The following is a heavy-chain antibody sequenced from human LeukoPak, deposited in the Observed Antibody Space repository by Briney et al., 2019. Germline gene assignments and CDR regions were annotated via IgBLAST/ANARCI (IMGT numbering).Heavy chain of an antibody. D-gene: IGHD1-7*01. CDR1: GFTFDDYA. V-gene: IGHV3-9*01. Sequence: HPGGSLRLSCAASGFTFDDYAMHWVRQAPGKGLEWVSGISWNSGSIGYADSVKGRFTISRDNAKNSLYLQMNSLRAEDTALYYCAKATGITGTTEPFDYWGQGTLVTVSS. CDR2: ISWNSGSI. CDR3: AKATGITGTTEPFDY. J-gene: IGHJ4*02.